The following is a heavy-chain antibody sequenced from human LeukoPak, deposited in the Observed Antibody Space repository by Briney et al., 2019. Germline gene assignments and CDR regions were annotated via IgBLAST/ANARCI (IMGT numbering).Heavy chain of an antibody. V-gene: IGHV3-74*01. J-gene: IGHJ4*02. CDR2: INSGGSST. CDR1: GFTFSSYW. CDR3: ARGREYSGYDLDY. Sequence: GGSLRLSCAASGFTFSSYWMHWLRDAPGKALAWVSCINSGGSSTSADSVKGRLTISRDNAKNTLYLQINSLRAEDTAIYYCARGREYSGYDLDYWGQGTLVTVSS. D-gene: IGHD5-12*01.